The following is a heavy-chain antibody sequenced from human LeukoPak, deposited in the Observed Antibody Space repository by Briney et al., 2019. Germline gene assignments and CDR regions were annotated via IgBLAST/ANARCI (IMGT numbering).Heavy chain of an antibody. Sequence: GGPLRLPCEAPGLPSGGYALHWVRQAQGKGLGGGAVISYDGSNKYYADSVKGRFTISRDNSKNTLYLQMNSLRAEDTAVYYCARDPSSIAAHVFDYWGQGTLVTVSS. CDR1: GLPSGGYA. CDR3: ARDPSSIAAHVFDY. J-gene: IGHJ4*02. D-gene: IGHD6-6*01. CDR2: ISYDGSNK. V-gene: IGHV3-30-3*01.